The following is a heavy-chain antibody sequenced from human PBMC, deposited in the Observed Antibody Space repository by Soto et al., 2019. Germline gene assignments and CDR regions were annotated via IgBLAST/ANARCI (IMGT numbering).Heavy chain of an antibody. D-gene: IGHD6-6*01. V-gene: IGHV4-59*01. CDR2: IYYSGST. J-gene: IGHJ5*02. Sequence: SETLSLTCTVSGGSISSYYWSWIRQPPGKGLEWIGYIYYSGSTNYNPSLKSRVTISVDTSKSQFSLKLSSVTAADQAVYYCERGLGYSSSPCFDPWGQGTLVTVSS. CDR1: GGSISSYY. CDR3: ERGLGYSSSPCFDP.